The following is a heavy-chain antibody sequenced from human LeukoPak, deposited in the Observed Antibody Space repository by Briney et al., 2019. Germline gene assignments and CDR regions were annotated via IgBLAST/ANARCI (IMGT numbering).Heavy chain of an antibody. D-gene: IGHD5-18*01. CDR3: AKDYIYGGWGNAFDI. CDR2: ISRSGGST. Sequence: GGSLRLSCAASGFTLGTYDMYWVRQAPGKGLECVSSISRSGGSTYYADSVKGRFTISRDNSKNTLNLQMNSLRAEDTAVYYCAKDYIYGGWGNAFDIWGQGTKVTVSS. V-gene: IGHV3-23*01. CDR1: GFTLGTYD. J-gene: IGHJ3*02.